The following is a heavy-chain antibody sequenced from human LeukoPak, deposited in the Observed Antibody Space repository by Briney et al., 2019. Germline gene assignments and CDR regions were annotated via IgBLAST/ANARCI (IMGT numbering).Heavy chain of an antibody. V-gene: IGHV1-69*01. J-gene: IGHJ4*02. Sequence: KPGSSVKVSCKASGGTFSSYAISWVRQAPGQGLEWMGGIIPIFGTANYAQKFQGRVTITADESTSTAYMELSSLRSEDTAVYYCARERLRLGELSSSSSDYWGQGTLVTVSS. D-gene: IGHD3-16*02. CDR2: IIPIFGTA. CDR1: GGTFSSYA. CDR3: ARERLRLGELSSSSSDY.